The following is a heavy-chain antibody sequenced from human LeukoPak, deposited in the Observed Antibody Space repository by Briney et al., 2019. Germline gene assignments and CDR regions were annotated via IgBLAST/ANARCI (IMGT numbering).Heavy chain of an antibody. J-gene: IGHJ4*02. CDR1: GFTFSSYS. D-gene: IGHD3-10*01. Sequence: PGGSLRLSCAASGFTFSSYSMNWVRQAPGKGLEWVSSISSSSSYIYYADSVQGRFTISRDNAKNSLYLQMNSLGAEDTAVYYCARDPNGSGIYYSRYYLDYWGQGTLVTVSS. CDR3: ARDPNGSGIYYSRYYLDY. CDR2: ISSSSSYI. V-gene: IGHV3-21*01.